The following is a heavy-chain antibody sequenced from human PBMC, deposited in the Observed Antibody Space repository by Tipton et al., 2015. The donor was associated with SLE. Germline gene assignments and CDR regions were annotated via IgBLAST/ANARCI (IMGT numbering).Heavy chain of an antibody. CDR3: ARGGGDFGLKN. CDR1: GGSVSSSY. V-gene: IGHV4-59*02. CDR2: IYYSGIT. D-gene: IGHD3/OR15-3a*01. Sequence: GLVKPSETLSLTCAVSGGSVSSSYWSWIRQPPGKGLEWIGYIYYSGITYYSPSLKSRVTISLDTSRHQFFLKLSSATAADTAVYYCARGGGDFGLKNWGQGTLVTVSS. J-gene: IGHJ4*02.